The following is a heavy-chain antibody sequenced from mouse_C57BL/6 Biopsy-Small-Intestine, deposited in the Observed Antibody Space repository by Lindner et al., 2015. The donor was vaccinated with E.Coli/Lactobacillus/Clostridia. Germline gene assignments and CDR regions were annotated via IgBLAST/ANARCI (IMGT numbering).Heavy chain of an antibody. Sequence: VQLQESGAELVRPGASVKLSCTASGFNIKDDYMHWVKQRPEQGLEWIGWIDPANGDTEYASKFQGKATITADTSSNTAYLQLSSLTSEDTAVYYCTGGGAWFAYWGQGTLVTVSA. CDR3: TGGGAWFAY. V-gene: IGHV14-4*01. CDR1: GFNIKDDY. CDR2: IDPANGDT. J-gene: IGHJ3*01.